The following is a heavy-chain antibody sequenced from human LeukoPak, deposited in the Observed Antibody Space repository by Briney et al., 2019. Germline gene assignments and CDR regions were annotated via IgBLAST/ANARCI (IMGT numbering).Heavy chain of an antibody. Sequence: ASVKVSCKASGYTFTSYAMHWVRQAAGQRREWMGWINAGNGNTKYSQEFQGRVTITRDTSASTAYMELSSLRSEDMAVYYCALAPGDYGVFDPWGQGTPVTVSS. V-gene: IGHV1-3*03. J-gene: IGHJ5*02. CDR2: INAGNGNT. CDR3: ALAPGDYGVFDP. CDR1: GYTFTSYA. D-gene: IGHD4-17*01.